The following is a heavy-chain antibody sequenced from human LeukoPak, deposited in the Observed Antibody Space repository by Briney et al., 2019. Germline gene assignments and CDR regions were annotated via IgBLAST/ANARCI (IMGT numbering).Heavy chain of an antibody. D-gene: IGHD3-3*01. J-gene: IGHJ5*02. CDR2: ISSSSSYI. CDR1: GFTFSSYS. V-gene: IGHV3-21*01. Sequence: PGGSLRLSCAASGFTFSSYSMNWVRQAPGKGLEWVSSISSSSSYIYYADSVKGRFTISRDNAKNSLYLQMNSLRAEDTAVYYCARDRPKYDFWSGYTVDPWGQGTLVTVSS. CDR3: ARDRPKYDFWSGYTVDP.